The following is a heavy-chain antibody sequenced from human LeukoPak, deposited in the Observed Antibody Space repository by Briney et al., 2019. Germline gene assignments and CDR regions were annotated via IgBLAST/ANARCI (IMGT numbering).Heavy chain of an antibody. CDR3: ARAPRMVRGIIASDFDS. Sequence: PSETLSFTCTVSGGSISSNSYYWSWIRQHPGMGLEWIGYIYYTGSTYHNPSLKSRITLSVDTSKNQFSLKLSSVTAADTAVYYCARAPRMVRGIIASDFDSWGQGTLVTVSS. CDR1: GGSISSNSYY. D-gene: IGHD3-10*01. V-gene: IGHV4-31*03. CDR2: IYYTGST. J-gene: IGHJ4*02.